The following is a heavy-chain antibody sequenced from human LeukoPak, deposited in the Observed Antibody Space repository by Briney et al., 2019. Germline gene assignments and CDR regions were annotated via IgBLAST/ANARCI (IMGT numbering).Heavy chain of an antibody. CDR2: IFYSGSS. CDR1: GGSISSYY. D-gene: IGHD3-10*02. J-gene: IGHJ4*02. V-gene: IGHV4-59*01. Sequence: SETLSLTCTVSGGSISSYYWSWIRQPPGKGLEWIGYIFYSGSSNHNPSLKSRVTISVDTSKNQFSLRLSSVTAADTAVFYCARGVRRPLNVGVTHFDFWGQGILVTVSS. CDR3: ARGVRRPLNVGVTHFDF.